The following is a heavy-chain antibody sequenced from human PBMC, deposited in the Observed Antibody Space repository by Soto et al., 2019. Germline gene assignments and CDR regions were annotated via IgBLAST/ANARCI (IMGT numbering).Heavy chain of an antibody. J-gene: IGHJ6*02. V-gene: IGHV1-18*01. Sequence: QVQLVQSGAEVKKPGASVKVSCKASGYTFTSYGISWVRQAPGQGLEWVGWISAYNGNTNYAQKLQGRVTMTTDTSTSTAYMELRSLRSDDTAVYYCARDGRGAMVKYYYGMDVWGQGTTVTVSS. CDR3: ARDGRGAMVKYYYGMDV. D-gene: IGHD5-18*01. CDR2: ISAYNGNT. CDR1: GYTFTSYG.